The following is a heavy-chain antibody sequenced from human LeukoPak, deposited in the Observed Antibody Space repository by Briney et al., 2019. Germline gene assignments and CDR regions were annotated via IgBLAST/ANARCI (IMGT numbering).Heavy chain of an antibody. CDR2: IYYSGST. CDR3: ARDRADTAGLTLGVWFDH. V-gene: IGHV4-59*01. Sequence: SSETLSLTCTVSGGSISSYYWSWIRQPPGKGLEWIGYIYYSGSTNYNPSLKSRVTISVDTSKNQFSLKLSSVTAADTAVYYCARDRADTAGLTLGVWFDHWGQGTLVTVSS. D-gene: IGHD5-18*01. CDR1: GGSISSYY. J-gene: IGHJ5*02.